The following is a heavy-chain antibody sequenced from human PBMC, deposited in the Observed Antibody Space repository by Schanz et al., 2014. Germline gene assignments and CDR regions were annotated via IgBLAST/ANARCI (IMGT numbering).Heavy chain of an antibody. D-gene: IGHD3-10*01. CDR3: AKGRFGELSAFDI. V-gene: IGHV3-48*01. CDR2: IRSSSTPI. CDR1: GFTFSSYS. J-gene: IGHJ3*02. Sequence: EVQLAESGGGLVQPGGSLRLSCAASGFTFSSYSMNWVRQAPGRGLEWVSYIRSSSTPIYYADSVKGRFTISRDNAKNSLYLQMNSLRAEDTAVYYCAKGRFGELSAFDIWGQGTMVTVSA.